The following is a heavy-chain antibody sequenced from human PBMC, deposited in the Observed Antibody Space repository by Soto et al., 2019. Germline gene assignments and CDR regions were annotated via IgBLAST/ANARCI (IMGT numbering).Heavy chain of an antibody. V-gene: IGHV1-8*01. D-gene: IGHD3-9*01. CDR1: GYTFSDLD. Sequence: ASVKVSCKASGYTFSDLDINWVRQATGQGLEWMGWMSPKSGITDYAQKFQGRVTMTRDTSISTAYMELSNLRSEDTAVYYCARGVAAGYDYGGQGTRSPSPQ. CDR3: ARGVAAGYDY. J-gene: IGHJ4*02. CDR2: MSPKSGIT.